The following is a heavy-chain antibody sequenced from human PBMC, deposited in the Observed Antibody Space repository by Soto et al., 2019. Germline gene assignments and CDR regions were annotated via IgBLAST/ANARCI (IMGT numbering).Heavy chain of an antibody. Sequence: SETLSLTCTVSGGSIISGGYYWSWIRQHPGKGLEWIGYIYYSGSTYYNPSLKSRVTISVDTSKNQFSLKLSSVTAADTAVYYCARGLYDYVWGSYRYTLIDYWGQGTLVTVSS. V-gene: IGHV4-31*03. CDR3: ARGLYDYVWGSYRYTLIDY. CDR2: IYYSGST. D-gene: IGHD3-16*02. J-gene: IGHJ4*02. CDR1: GGSIISGGYY.